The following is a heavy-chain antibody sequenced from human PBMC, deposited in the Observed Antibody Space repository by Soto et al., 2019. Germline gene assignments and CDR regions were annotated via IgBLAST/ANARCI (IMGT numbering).Heavy chain of an antibody. CDR2: VYSSGTT. Sequence: PXETLSLTCSVAGGSINSYWWSWIRQPAGKGLEWIGRVYSSGTTDYNPSLNSRATLSVETSKNQFSLKLSSVTAADTAVYYCARDIGSYAYGEGYWGQGIKVTVSS. J-gene: IGHJ4*02. CDR1: GGSINSYW. D-gene: IGHD3-10*01. CDR3: ARDIGSYAYGEGY. V-gene: IGHV4-4*07.